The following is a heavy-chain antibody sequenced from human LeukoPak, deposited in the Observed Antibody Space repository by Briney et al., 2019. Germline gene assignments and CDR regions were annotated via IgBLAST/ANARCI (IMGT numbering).Heavy chain of an antibody. CDR3: ARGGVADPAYGY. J-gene: IGHJ4*02. D-gene: IGHD6-19*01. V-gene: IGHV3-30-3*01. Sequence: GGSLRLSCAASGFTFSSYAMPWVRQAPGKGLEWVAVISYDGSNKYYADSVKGRFTISRDNSKNTLYLQMNSLRAEDTAVYYCARGGVADPAYGYWGEGTLVTVSS. CDR1: GFTFSSYA. CDR2: ISYDGSNK.